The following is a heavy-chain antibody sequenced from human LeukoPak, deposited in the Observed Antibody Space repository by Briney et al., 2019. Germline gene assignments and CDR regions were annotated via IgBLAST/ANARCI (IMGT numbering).Heavy chain of an antibody. CDR1: GFTFSSYS. J-gene: IGHJ4*02. Sequence: GGSLRLSCAASGFTFSSYSMNWVCQAPGKGLEWVSSISSSSSYIYYADSVKGRFTISRDNAKNSLYLQMNNLRAEDSAVYYWERGGIAAARDYWGQGTLVTVSS. D-gene: IGHD6-13*01. V-gene: IGHV3-21*01. CDR2: ISSSSSYI. CDR3: ERGGIAAARDY.